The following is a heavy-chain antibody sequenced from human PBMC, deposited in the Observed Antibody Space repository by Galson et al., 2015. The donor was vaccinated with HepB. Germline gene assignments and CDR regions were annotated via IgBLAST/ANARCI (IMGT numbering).Heavy chain of an antibody. CDR1: GFTFSNYA. D-gene: IGHD2-15*01. CDR3: AREQRYCSATTCPSARGLFDY. CDR2: LSYDGGSI. J-gene: IGHJ4*02. Sequence: SLRLSGAASGFTFSNYAMHWARQVPGKGLEWVAVLSYDGGSILYADSVKGRFIIPRDNSKNTLHRQMNSLTAEDTAVYYCAREQRYCSATTCPSARGLFDYWGQGTLVTVSS. V-gene: IGHV3-30-3*01.